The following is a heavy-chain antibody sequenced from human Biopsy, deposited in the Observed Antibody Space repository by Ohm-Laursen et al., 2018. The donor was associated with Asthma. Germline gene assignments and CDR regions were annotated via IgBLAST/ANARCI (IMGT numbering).Heavy chain of an antibody. J-gene: IGHJ4*02. CDR3: AKEVFPGWELRRGPDS. V-gene: IGHV3-30*18. CDR1: GFSFSNYG. Sequence: SLRLSCTASGFSFSNYGMHWVRQAPGKGLDWVAVMSFDGTNRNYTDSVKGRFTISRDNSRNTLHLEMNSLRAEDTAVYFCAKEVFPGWELRRGPDSWGQGTLVTVSP. D-gene: IGHD1-26*01. CDR2: MSFDGTNR.